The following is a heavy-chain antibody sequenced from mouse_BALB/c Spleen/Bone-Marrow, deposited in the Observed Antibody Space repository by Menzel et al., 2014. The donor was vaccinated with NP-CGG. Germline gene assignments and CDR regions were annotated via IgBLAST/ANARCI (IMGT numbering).Heavy chain of an antibody. CDR2: ILPGSGNT. J-gene: IGHJ3*01. Sequence: QVQLKQSGPELMKPGASVKISCKATGYTFSSYWIEWVKQRPGHGLEWTGEILPGSGNTHYNEKFKGKATFTADTSSNTAYMQLSSLTSEDSAVYYCTRQGFACWGQGTLVTVSA. CDR3: TRQGFAC. CDR1: GYTFSSYW. V-gene: IGHV1-9*01.